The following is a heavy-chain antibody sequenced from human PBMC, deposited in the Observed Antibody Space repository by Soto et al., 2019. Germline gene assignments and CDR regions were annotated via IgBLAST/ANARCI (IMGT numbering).Heavy chain of an antibody. CDR2: IIRIFGTP. CDR3: ARQGSNEDYYYGMDV. D-gene: IGHD3-10*01. J-gene: IGHJ6*02. CDR1: GGTFSSYA. Sequence: QVQLVQSGAEVKKPGSSVKVSCKASGGTFSSYAINWVRQAPGQGIEWMGGIIRIFGTPDYAQRFQGRVTITADESTSTAYMELSSLRSEDTAVYYCARQGSNEDYYYGMDVWCPGTTVTVSS. V-gene: IGHV1-69*12.